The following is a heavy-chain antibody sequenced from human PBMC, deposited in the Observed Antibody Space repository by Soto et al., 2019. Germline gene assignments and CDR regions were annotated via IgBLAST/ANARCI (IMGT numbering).Heavy chain of an antibody. CDR2: ISIHNGDT. CDR1: GNTFISYG. J-gene: IGHJ4*02. Sequence: QAQLVQSGAEVKKPGASVKVSCKAAGNTFISYGITWVRQAPGQGLEWMGWISIHNGDTNNAPNLQGRITMTTDTTTSTTYMELRSPRSADTAVYYCATDGRHYCSGTNCHYLAHCGQGTLVPVSS. D-gene: IGHD2-2*01. V-gene: IGHV1-18*01. CDR3: ATDGRHYCSGTNCHYLAH.